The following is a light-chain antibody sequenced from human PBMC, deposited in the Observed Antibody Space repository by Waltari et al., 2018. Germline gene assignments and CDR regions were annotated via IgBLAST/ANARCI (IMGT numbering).Light chain of an antibody. Sequence: EIVLTQSPDTLSLSPGESANLSCWASQTINNNYLAWYQQKPGQAPRVLIYGGSTRATGIPGRFSGSGSGTQFTLTISRLESEDFAVYSCQQYGSSPYTFGQGTKLEIK. CDR1: QTINNNY. J-gene: IGKJ2*01. V-gene: IGKV3-20*01. CDR2: GGS. CDR3: QQYGSSPYT.